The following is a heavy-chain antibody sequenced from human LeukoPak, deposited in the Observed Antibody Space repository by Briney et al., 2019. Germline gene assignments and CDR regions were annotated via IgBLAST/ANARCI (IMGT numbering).Heavy chain of an antibody. CDR2: ISSNGGST. J-gene: IGHJ4*02. CDR3: VKGGYDILTGYTSFDY. V-gene: IGHV3-64D*06. CDR1: GFTFSSYA. Sequence: GGSLRLSCSASGFTFSSYAMHWVRQAPGKGLEYVSAISSNGGSTYYADSVKGGFTISRDNSKNTLYLQMSSLRAEDTAVYYCVKGGYDILTGYTSFDYWGQGTLVTVSS. D-gene: IGHD3-9*01.